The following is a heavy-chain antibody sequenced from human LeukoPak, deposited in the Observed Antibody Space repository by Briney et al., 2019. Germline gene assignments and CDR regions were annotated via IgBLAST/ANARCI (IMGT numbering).Heavy chain of an antibody. J-gene: IGHJ4*02. CDR3: VRASTTVPNLLDN. CDR2: LSGDGSSS. CDR1: GFSFSNYW. V-gene: IGHV3-74*03. Sequence: GGSLRLSCVASGFSFSNYWMHWVRQTPGKGLLWVSRLSGDGSSSKYADSLKGRFTISRDNAKNTLYLQMNSLRVDDTAVYFCVRASTTVPNLLDNWGQGTLVTVSS. D-gene: IGHD4-17*01.